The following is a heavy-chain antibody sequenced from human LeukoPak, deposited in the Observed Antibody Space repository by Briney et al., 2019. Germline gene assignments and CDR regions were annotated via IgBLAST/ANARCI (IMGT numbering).Heavy chain of an antibody. J-gene: IGHJ5*02. CDR1: GGSFSGYY. CDR2: INHSGST. D-gene: IGHD2-2*01. Sequence: SETLSLTCAVYGGSFSGYYWSWIRQPPGKGLEWIGEINHSGSTNYNPSLKSRVTISVDTSKNQFSLKLSSVTAADTAVYYCASHYCSSISCYDRGFDPWGQGTLVTVFS. CDR3: ASHYCSSISCYDRGFDP. V-gene: IGHV4-34*01.